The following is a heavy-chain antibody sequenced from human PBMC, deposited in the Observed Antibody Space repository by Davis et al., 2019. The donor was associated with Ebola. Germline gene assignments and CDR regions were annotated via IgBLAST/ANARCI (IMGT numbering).Heavy chain of an antibody. V-gene: IGHV4-31*03. CDR3: ARDHRPPGESHYYMDV. J-gene: IGHJ6*03. D-gene: IGHD7-27*01. CDR1: GGSISSGGYY. CDR2: IYYSGST. Sequence: PSETLSLTCTVSGGSISSGGYYWSWFRQHPGKGLEWIGYIYYSGSTYYNPSLKSRVTISVDTSKNQFSLKLSSVTAADTAVYYCARDHRPPGESHYYMDVWGKGTTVTVSS.